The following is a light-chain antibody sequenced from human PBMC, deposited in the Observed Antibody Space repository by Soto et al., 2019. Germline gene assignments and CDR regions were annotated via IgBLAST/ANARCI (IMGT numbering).Light chain of an antibody. CDR1: QSISSW. J-gene: IGKJ1*01. V-gene: IGKV1-5*03. Sequence: DIQMTQSPSTLSASVGDTVTITCRASQSISSWLAWYQQKPGKAPKLLIYKASSLESGVPSRFSGSGSGTEFTLTISSLQPDDFATYYCQQYVNSRTFGQGTKVEFK. CDR3: QQYVNSRT. CDR2: KAS.